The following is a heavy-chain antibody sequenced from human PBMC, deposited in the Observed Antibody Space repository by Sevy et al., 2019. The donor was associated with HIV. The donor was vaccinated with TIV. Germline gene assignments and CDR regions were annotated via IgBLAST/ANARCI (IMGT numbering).Heavy chain of an antibody. V-gene: IGHV3-23*01. J-gene: IGHJ4*02. CDR1: GIIFKSYV. D-gene: IGHD1-26*01. CDR3: AGAGVGAKGFDY. Sequence: GGSLRLSCAASGIIFKSYVMSWVRQAPGKGLEWLSGISASCGSTYYADSVKGRFTISRDNFKSTLYLQMNILRAEDTAVYYCAGAGVGAKGFDYWGQGTLVTVSS. CDR2: ISASCGST.